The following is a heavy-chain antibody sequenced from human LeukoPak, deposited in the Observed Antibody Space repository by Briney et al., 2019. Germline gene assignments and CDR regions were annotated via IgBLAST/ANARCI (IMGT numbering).Heavy chain of an antibody. CDR3: AKGNLLPAQPLSL. J-gene: IGHJ4*02. CDR2: ISGSGGST. Sequence: GGSLRLSCPVSEITFSKYWIHWVRQAPGKGLEWVSAISGSGGSTYYADSVKGRFTISRDNSKNTLYLQMNSLRAEDTAVYYCAKGNLLPAQPLSLWGQGTLVTVSS. V-gene: IGHV3-23*01. CDR1: EITFSKYW. D-gene: IGHD2-2*01.